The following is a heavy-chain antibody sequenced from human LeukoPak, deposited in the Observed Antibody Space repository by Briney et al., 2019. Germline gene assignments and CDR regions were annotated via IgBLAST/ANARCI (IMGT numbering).Heavy chain of an antibody. CDR2: IYTSGST. CDR1: GGSISSGSYY. D-gene: IGHD2/OR15-2a*01. V-gene: IGHV4-61*02. CDR3: ARHGPSTAWDRRGDYFDN. Sequence: TASETLSLTCTVSGGSISSGSYYWSWIRQPAGKGLEWIGRIYTSGSTNYNPSLKSRVTISVDTSKNQFSLKLSSVTAADTAVFYCARHGPSTAWDRRGDYFDNWGQGTLVTVSS. J-gene: IGHJ4*02.